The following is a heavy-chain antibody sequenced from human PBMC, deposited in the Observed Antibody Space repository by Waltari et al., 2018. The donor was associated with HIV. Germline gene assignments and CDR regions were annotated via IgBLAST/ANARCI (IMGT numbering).Heavy chain of an antibody. CDR2: IYHSGST. CDR1: GYSISSGYY. D-gene: IGHD1-26*01. J-gene: IGHJ4*02. CDR3: ARESGGGLVGATTAY. V-gene: IGHV4-38-2*02. Sequence: QVQLQESGPGLVKPSETLSLTCTVSGYSISSGYYWGWIRQPPGKGLEWIGSIYHSGSTYYNPSLKSRVTISVDTSKNQFSLKLSSVTAADTAVYYCARESGGGLVGATTAYWGQGTLVTVSS.